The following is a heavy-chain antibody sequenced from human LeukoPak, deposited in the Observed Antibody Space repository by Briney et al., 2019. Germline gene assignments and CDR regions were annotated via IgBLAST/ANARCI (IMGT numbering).Heavy chain of an antibody. V-gene: IGHV1-2*02. D-gene: IGHD2-2*01. CDR3: ARAGGYCSSTICYASNFDY. J-gene: IGHJ4*02. CDR1: GYTFTGYH. Sequence: ASVKVSCKASGYTFTGYHMHWVRQAPGQGLGWMGWINPNSGGTNYAQKFQGRVTMTRDTSISTAYMELSRLRSDDTAVYYCARAGGYCSSTICYASNFDYWGQGTLVTVSS. CDR2: INPNSGGT.